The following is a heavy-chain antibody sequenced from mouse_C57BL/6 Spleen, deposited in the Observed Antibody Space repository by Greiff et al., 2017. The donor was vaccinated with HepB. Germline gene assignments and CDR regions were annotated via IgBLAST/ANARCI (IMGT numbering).Heavy chain of an antibody. Sequence: VQLQQPGAELVKPGASVKMSCKASGYTFTSYWLTWVKQRPGQGLEWIGDIYPGSGSTNYNEKFKSKATLTVDTSSSTAYMQLSSLTSEDSAVYYCAREGDGYYGGFAYWGQGTLVTVSA. V-gene: IGHV1-55*01. D-gene: IGHD2-3*01. CDR3: AREGDGYYGGFAY. CDR1: GYTFTSYW. J-gene: IGHJ3*01. CDR2: IYPGSGST.